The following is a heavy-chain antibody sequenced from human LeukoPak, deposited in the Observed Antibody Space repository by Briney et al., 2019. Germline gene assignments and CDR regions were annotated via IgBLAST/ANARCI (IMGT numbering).Heavy chain of an antibody. CDR1: GGSISSYC. D-gene: IGHD7-27*01. CDR3: ARSSNWVFDY. Sequence: PSEALSLTCTVSGGSISSYCWTWIRQPPGKGLEWIGYIFYSGSTNYNPSLKSRVTISVDTSKNHFSLRLSSVTAADTAVYYCARSSNWVFDYWGQGTLVTVSS. CDR2: IFYSGST. J-gene: IGHJ4*02. V-gene: IGHV4-59*01.